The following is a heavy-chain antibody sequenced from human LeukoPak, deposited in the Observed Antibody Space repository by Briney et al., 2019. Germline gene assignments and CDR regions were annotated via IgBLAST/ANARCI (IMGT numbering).Heavy chain of an antibody. D-gene: IGHD4-23*01. Sequence: SETLSLTCTVSGDSFSNSDFFWGWIRQPPGKGLEWIGEINHSGSTNYNPSLKSRVTISVDTSKNQFSLKLSSVTAADTAVYYCASGYGGNSWANYWGQGTLVTVSS. CDR2: INHSGST. CDR3: ASGYGGNSWANY. V-gene: IGHV4-34*01. J-gene: IGHJ4*02. CDR1: GDSFSNSDFF.